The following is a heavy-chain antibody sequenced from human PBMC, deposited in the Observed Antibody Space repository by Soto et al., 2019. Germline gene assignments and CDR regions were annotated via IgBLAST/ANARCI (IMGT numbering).Heavy chain of an antibody. CDR1: GGSISSYY. V-gene: IGHV4-59*08. Sequence: PSETLSLTCTVSGGSISSYYWPWIRQPPGKGLEWIGYIYSNDNTNYNPSLESRVTMSVDTSKNQISLKLRSVTAADTAVYYCARRNPYSSSWALDYWGQGTLVTVSS. J-gene: IGHJ4*02. CDR2: IYSNDNT. D-gene: IGHD6-13*01. CDR3: ARRNPYSSSWALDY.